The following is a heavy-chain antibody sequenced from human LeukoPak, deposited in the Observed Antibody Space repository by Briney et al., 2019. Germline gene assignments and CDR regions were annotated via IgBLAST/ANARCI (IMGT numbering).Heavy chain of an antibody. D-gene: IGHD3-22*01. CDR3: ARGFADSSGYLLSYFDY. CDR2: IYYSGST. Sequence: PSETLSLTCTVSGGSITSYYWSWIRQPPGKGLEWFGSIYYSGSTNYSPSLKSRVTISIDTSKNQFSLKLTSVTAADTAVYYCARGFADSSGYLLSYFDYWGQGTLVTVSS. V-gene: IGHV4-59*01. CDR1: GGSITSYY. J-gene: IGHJ4*02.